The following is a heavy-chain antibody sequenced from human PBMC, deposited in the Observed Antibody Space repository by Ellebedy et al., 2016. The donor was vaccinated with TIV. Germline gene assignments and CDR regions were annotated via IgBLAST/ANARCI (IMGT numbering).Heavy chain of an antibody. D-gene: IGHD3-16*01. CDR1: GGSISSGAYY. CDR2: ISYSGRT. V-gene: IGHV4-31*03. CDR3: ARAPYYGSNPRGWFDP. J-gene: IGHJ5*02. Sequence: SETLSLTXSVSGGSISSGAYYWSWVRQHPEKGLEWIGYISYSGRTYYNPSLNSRLTISLDTSKNQFSLKLSSVTAADTAVYYCARAPYYGSNPRGWFDPWGQGALVTVSS.